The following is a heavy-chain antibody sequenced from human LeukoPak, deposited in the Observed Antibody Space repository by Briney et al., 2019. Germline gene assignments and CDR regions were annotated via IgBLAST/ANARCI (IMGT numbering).Heavy chain of an antibody. CDR1: GGSISSGDYY. CDR2: IYYSGST. CDR3: ARGGGRAYSGSYYGEDYFDY. J-gene: IGHJ4*02. Sequence: PSETLSLTCTVSGGSISSGDYYWRWIRQPPGKGLEWIGYIYYSGSTYYNPSLKSRVTISVDTSKNQFSLKLSSVTAADTAVYYCARGGGRAYSGSYYGEDYFDYWGQGTLVTVSS. V-gene: IGHV4-30-4*08. D-gene: IGHD1-26*01.